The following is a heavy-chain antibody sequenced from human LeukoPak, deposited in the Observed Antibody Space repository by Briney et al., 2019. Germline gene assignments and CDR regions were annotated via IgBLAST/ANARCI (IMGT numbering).Heavy chain of an antibody. CDR1: GYSISSGYY. J-gene: IGHJ5*02. V-gene: IGHV4-38-2*02. Sequence: PSETLSLTCTVSGYSISSGYYWGWIRPPPGKGLEWIGSIYHSGSTYYNPPLKSRVTISVDTSKNQFSLKLSSVTAADTAVYYCARDSRVCSGWSCWFDPWGQGTLVTVSS. CDR3: ARDSRVCSGWSCWFDP. CDR2: IYHSGST. D-gene: IGHD6-19*01.